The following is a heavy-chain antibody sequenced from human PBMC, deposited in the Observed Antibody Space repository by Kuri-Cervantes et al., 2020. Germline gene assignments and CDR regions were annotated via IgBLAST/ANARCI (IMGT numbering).Heavy chain of an antibody. CDR3: ARGLGYYRFFDY. CDR2: INHSGST. Sequence: SETLSLTCVVYGGSFSGYFWSWIRQPPGKGLEWIGEINHSGSTNYNPSLKSRVTISVDTSKNQFSLKLSSATAADTAVYYCARGLGYYRFFDYWGQGTLVTVSS. V-gene: IGHV4-34*01. D-gene: IGHD3-22*01. J-gene: IGHJ4*02. CDR1: GGSFSGYF.